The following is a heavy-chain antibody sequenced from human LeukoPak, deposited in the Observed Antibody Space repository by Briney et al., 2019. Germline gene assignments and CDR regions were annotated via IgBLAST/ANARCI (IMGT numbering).Heavy chain of an antibody. CDR3: ARHDSFIPY. Sequence: GGSLRLSCAASGFTFSSYAMHWVRQAPGKGLEWVAVISYDGSNKYYADSVKGRFTISRDNSKNTLYLQMNSLRAEDTAVYYCARHDSFIPYWGQGTLVTVTS. CDR2: ISYDGSNK. CDR1: GFTFSSYA. V-gene: IGHV3-30*04. J-gene: IGHJ4*02. D-gene: IGHD3-16*02.